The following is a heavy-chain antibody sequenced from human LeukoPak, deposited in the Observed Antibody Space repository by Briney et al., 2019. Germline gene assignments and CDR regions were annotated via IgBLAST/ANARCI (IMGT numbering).Heavy chain of an antibody. Sequence: SETLSLTCPVSGGSISNYYYWTWIRQPPGKGLEWIGYVYYTGSTNFNPSLKSRVTMSLDTSRNQFSLKLTSLTAVDTAVHYCARGAMATTPFFDYWGQGALVTVSS. CDR2: VYYTGST. J-gene: IGHJ4*02. CDR1: GGSISNYY. CDR3: ARGAMATTPFFDY. V-gene: IGHV4-59*01. D-gene: IGHD5-24*01.